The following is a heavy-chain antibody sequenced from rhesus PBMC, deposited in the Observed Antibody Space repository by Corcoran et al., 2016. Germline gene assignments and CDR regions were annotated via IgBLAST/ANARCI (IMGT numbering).Heavy chain of an antibody. CDR3: TSITVSDY. J-gene: IGHJ4*01. CDR1: GFTFSRYG. Sequence: EVQLVESGGGLVQPGGSLRLSCAASGFTFSRYGPSGGRQAPGKGLEWVSSISSASSYIYYADSVKGRFTISRDNAKNSLSLQMNSLRAEDTAVYYCTSITVSDYWGQGVLVTVSS. CDR2: ISSASSYI. V-gene: IGHV3S16*01. D-gene: IGHD1-26*01.